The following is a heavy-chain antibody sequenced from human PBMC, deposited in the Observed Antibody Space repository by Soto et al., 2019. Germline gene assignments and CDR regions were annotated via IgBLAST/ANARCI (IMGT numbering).Heavy chain of an antibody. CDR3: ARTYNDFWMEFDY. CDR2: IYYSGST. Sequence: XTLSLPCTVSGGSLSSYYWSWIRRPPGKGLEWIGYIYYSGSTNYNPSLKSRVTISVDTSKKQFSLKLSSVTSAYTAVYYCARTYNDFWMEFDYWGQGTQGTVSS. CDR1: GGSLSSYY. V-gene: IGHV4-59*01. D-gene: IGHD3-3*01. J-gene: IGHJ4*02.